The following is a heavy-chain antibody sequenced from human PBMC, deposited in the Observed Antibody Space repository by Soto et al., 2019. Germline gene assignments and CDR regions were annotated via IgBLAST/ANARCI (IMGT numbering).Heavy chain of an antibody. Sequence: TAALGRAVPGDCRARAGNSCGVFCQTRGKGPEWIGSIYYSGSTYYNPSLKSRVTISVDTAKNQFSLKLSSVTAADTAVYYCAGLRIVGATSYYYGMAVCGQGPTVTVS. V-gene: IGHV4-39*05. CDR1: GDCRARAGNS. CDR3: AGLRIVGATSYYYGMAV. CDR2: IYYSGST. J-gene: IGHJ6*02. D-gene: IGHD1-26*01.